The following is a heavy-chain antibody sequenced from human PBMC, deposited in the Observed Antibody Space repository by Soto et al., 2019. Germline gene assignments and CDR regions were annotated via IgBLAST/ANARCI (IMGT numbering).Heavy chain of an antibody. J-gene: IGHJ6*04. V-gene: IGHV3-30-3*01. CDR3: ARGNMEYGPDV. CDR2: ISYDGSNK. D-gene: IGHD1-1*01. Sequence: PGGSLRLSCAASGFTFSSYAMHWVRQAPGKGLEWVAVISYDGSNKYYADSVKGRFTISRDNSKKKLYLQMNSLRAEDTAVYYCARGNMEYGPDVWGEWTTVHVST. CDR1: GFTFSSYA.